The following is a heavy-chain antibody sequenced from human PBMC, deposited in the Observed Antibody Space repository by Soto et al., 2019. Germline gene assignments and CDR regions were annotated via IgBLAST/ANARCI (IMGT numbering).Heavy chain of an antibody. CDR2: IIPILGIA. D-gene: IGHD5-18*01. CDR1: GGTFSSYT. CDR3: GRDGWIPDCRGRDELDYYYYMDV. J-gene: IGHJ6*03. V-gene: IGHV1-69*02. Sequence: QVQLVQSGAEVKKPGSSVKVSCKASGGTFSSYTISWVRQAPGQGLEWMGRIIPILGIANYAQEFQGRVTITSDKSTSKAYIELSSLGSEDTAGYYCGRDGWIPDCRGRDELDYYYYMDVWGKRTTVTVSS.